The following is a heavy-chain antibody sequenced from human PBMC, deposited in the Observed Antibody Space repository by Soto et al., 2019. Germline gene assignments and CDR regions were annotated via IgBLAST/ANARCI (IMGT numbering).Heavy chain of an antibody. CDR3: ARGEILFTFGGVIITPPDYYYGMDV. V-gene: IGHV4-61*01. Sequence: LSLTCTVSGGSVSSGSYYWSWIRQPPGKGLEWIGYIYYSGSTNYNPSLKSRVTISVDTSKNQFSLKLSSVTAADTAVYYCARGEILFTFGGVIITPPDYYYGMDVWGQGTTVTVSS. D-gene: IGHD3-16*02. CDR2: IYYSGST. CDR1: GGSVSSGSYY. J-gene: IGHJ6*02.